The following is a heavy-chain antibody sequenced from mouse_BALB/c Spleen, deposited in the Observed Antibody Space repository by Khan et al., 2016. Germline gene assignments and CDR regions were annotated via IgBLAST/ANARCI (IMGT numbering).Heavy chain of an antibody. CDR3: ARRGNYSDY. D-gene: IGHD1-1*02. CDR1: GYSITSDYA. CDR2: ISYSGST. V-gene: IGHV3-2*02. Sequence: VQLKESGPGLVKPSQSLSLTCTVTGYSITSDYAWNWIRQFPGNKLEWMGYISYSGSTSYNPSLKSRISITRDTSKNQFFLQLNSVTTEDTATYYCARRGNYSDYWGQGTTLTVSS. J-gene: IGHJ2*01.